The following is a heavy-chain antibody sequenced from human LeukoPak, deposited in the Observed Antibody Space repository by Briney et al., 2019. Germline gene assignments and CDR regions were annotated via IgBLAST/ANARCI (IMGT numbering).Heavy chain of an antibody. D-gene: IGHD3-10*01. Sequence: PGGSLRLSCAASGFTFSSYTMNWVRQAPGKGLEWVSSISSSSTYINYADSVKGRFTISRDNAKNSLYLQMNSLRAEDTAVYYCASDRSPGSFDYWGQGTLVTVSS. V-gene: IGHV3-21*01. CDR3: ASDRSPGSFDY. CDR1: GFTFSSYT. CDR2: ISSSSTYI. J-gene: IGHJ4*02.